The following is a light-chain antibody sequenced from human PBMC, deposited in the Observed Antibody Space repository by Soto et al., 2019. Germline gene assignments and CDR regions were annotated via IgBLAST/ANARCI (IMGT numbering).Light chain of an antibody. CDR2: GAS. J-gene: IGKJ2*01. V-gene: IGKV3-15*01. CDR1: QSVRNN. Sequence: EIVMTQSPATLSVSPGERVTLSCRASQSVRNNLAWYQQKPGQAPRLLIYGASNRATGMPARFSGGGSGTEFTLTISSLQSEDFALYFCQQYNNWPPVYTFGQGTKLEIK. CDR3: QQYNNWPPVYT.